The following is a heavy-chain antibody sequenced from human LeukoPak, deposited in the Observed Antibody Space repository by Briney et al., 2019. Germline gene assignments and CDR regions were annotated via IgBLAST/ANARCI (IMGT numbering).Heavy chain of an antibody. CDR1: GFTFTSFG. CDR2: ISYDESLK. CDR3: AKDQPPYSSGWYPDY. V-gene: IGHV3-30*18. D-gene: IGHD6-19*01. J-gene: IGHJ4*02. Sequence: GGSLRLSCAASGFTFTSFGMHWVRQAPGKGLEWVAFISYDESLKYYADSVKGRFTISRDNSKNTLYLQMNSLRAEDTAVYYCAKDQPPYSSGWYPDYWGQGTLVTVSS.